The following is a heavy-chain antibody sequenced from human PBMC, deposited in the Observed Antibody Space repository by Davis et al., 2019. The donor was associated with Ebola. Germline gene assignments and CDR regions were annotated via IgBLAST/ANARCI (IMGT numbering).Heavy chain of an antibody. V-gene: IGHV4-34*01. D-gene: IGHD1-1*01. Sequence: SETLSLTFAAYGGSFSDYFWSWIRQSPGKGLEWLGHISHAGLTDYHPSLTSRVTISVDTSKNQFSLKMNPVTAADTAVYYCARTTKTSVSDSGLGYTYLDPWSQGALVTVSS. J-gene: IGHJ5*02. CDR3: ARTTKTSVSDSGLGYTYLDP. CDR2: ISHAGLT. CDR1: GGSFSDYF.